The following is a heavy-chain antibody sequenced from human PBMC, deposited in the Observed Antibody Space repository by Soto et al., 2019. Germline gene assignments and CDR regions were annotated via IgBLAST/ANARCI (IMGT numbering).Heavy chain of an antibody. V-gene: IGHV1-2*04. Sequence: VSVKVSCKASGYTFTGYYMHWVRQAPGQGLEWMGWINPNSGGTNYAQKFQGWVLMTRDTSISTAYMELSRLRSDDTAVYYCATSSYGGDAFDIWGQGTMVTVSS. CDR2: INPNSGGT. D-gene: IGHD4-17*01. CDR1: GYTFTGYY. J-gene: IGHJ3*02. CDR3: ATSSYGGDAFDI.